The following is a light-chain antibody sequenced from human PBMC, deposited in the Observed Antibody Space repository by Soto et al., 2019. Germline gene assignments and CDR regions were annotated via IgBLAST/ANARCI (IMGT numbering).Light chain of an antibody. CDR2: RTL. CDR3: HQRQSWPRT. CDR1: HRHNSTY. Sequence: ILLTQSTRSLSSSLRDRAPSSCRASHRHNSTYLAWYRQRPGQPPRLPLYRTLIRATGIPARFSASGTGTDFTLTISDVQPEDFAVYYCHQRQSWPRTFGQGTKVDIK. J-gene: IGKJ1*01. V-gene: IGKV3-11*01.